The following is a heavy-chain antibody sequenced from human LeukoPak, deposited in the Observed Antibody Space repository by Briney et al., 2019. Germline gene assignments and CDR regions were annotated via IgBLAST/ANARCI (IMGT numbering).Heavy chain of an antibody. D-gene: IGHD3-9*01. CDR1: GGTFSSYA. J-gene: IGHJ6*03. CDR3: ARKDDILTGYSVGNYYYYKDV. V-gene: IGHV1-69*13. CDR2: IIPIFGTA. Sequence: ASVKVSCKASGGTFSSYAISWVRQAPGQGLEWMGGIIPIFGTANYAQKFQGRVTITADESTSTAYMELSSLRSEDTAVYYCARKDDILTGYSVGNYYYYKDVWGKGTTVTISS.